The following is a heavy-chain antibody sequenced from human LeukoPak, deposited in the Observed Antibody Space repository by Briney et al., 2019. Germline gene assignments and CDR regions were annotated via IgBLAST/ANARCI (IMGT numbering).Heavy chain of an antibody. CDR3: ARETSQKGAHYMDV. V-gene: IGHV4-59*01. CDR1: GGSISSYY. J-gene: IGHJ6*03. CDR2: IHYSGYT. Sequence: SETLSLTCTVSGGSISSYYWSWIRQPPGKGLKWIGNIHYSGYTTYSPSLRSRVTISVDTSKNQFPLKLSSVTAADTAVYYCARETSQKGAHYMDVWGKGTTITISS. D-gene: IGHD3-16*01.